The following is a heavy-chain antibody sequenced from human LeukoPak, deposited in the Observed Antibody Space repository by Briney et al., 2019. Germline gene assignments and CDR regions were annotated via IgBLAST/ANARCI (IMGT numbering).Heavy chain of an antibody. CDR2: ISSSSSYI. D-gene: IGHD3-16*01. J-gene: IGHJ4*02. CDR1: GFTFSSYS. Sequence: GGSLRLSCAASGFTFSSYSMNWVRQAPGKGLEWVSSISSSSSYIYYADSVKGRFTISRDNAKNTLYLQMNSVRADDTAIYYCARDWAWGGFDHWGQGALVTVSS. V-gene: IGHV3-21*01. CDR3: ARDWAWGGFDH.